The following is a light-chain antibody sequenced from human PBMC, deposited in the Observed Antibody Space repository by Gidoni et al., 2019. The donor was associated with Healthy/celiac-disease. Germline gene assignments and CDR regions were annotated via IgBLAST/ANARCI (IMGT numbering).Light chain of an antibody. J-gene: IGKJ1*01. Sequence: DIQMTQSPSTLSASVGDRVTITCRASQSISSWLAWYQQQPGKDPKLLLYKASSLESGVPSRFSSSRCGAKFSLTIISRQPDEYVANYYRQYNSCPTWTFGQGTKVEIK. CDR1: QSISSW. CDR3: RQYNSCPTWT. CDR2: KAS. V-gene: IGKV1-5*03.